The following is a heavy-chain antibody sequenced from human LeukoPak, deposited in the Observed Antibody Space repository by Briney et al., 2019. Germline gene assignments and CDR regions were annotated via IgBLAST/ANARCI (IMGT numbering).Heavy chain of an antibody. CDR3: ARAVSVSSYYFDC. J-gene: IGHJ4*02. CDR2: ISSSSSYT. V-gene: IGHV3-11*05. D-gene: IGHD5/OR15-5a*01. Sequence: PGGSLRLSCAASGFIFSDNYMSWIRQAPGKGLEWISYISSSSSYTNYVDSVKGRFTISRDNAKNSLYLQMNSLRAEGTAVYYCARAVSVSSYYFDCWGQGTLVTVSS. CDR1: GFIFSDNY.